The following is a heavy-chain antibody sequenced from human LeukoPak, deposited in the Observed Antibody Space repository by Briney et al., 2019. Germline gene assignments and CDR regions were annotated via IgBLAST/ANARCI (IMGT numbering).Heavy chain of an antibody. CDR3: ARDPRGSSVDWFDP. CDR1: GYSISSGYY. D-gene: IGHD1-26*01. Sequence: IPSETLSLTCAVPGYSISSGYYWGWIRQPPGKGLEWIGSIYHSGSTYYNPSLKSRVTISVDTSKNQFSLKLSSVTAADTAVYYCARDPRGSSVDWFDPWGQGTLVTVSS. V-gene: IGHV4-38-2*02. CDR2: IYHSGST. J-gene: IGHJ5*02.